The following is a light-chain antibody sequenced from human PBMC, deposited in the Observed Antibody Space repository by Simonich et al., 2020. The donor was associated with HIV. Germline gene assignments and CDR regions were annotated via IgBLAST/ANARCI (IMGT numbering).Light chain of an antibody. CDR1: QSVSSY. J-gene: IGKJ2*01. CDR3: QQRSNWPSMYT. V-gene: IGKV3-11*01. CDR2: DSS. Sequence: IVLTQSPATLSLSPGERATLSCRATQSVSSYLTWYQREPCQSPRLLIYDSSNRATGIPARFSGSGSGTDFTLTISSLEPEDFAVYYCQQRSNWPSMYTFGQGTKLEIK.